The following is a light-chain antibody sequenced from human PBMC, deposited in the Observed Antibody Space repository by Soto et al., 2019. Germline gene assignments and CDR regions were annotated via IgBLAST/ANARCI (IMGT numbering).Light chain of an antibody. J-gene: IGKJ2*01. CDR1: QSISTW. CDR3: QQYHSSPYT. Sequence: DIPMTQSPSTLSASVGDRVTITCRASQSISTWLAWYQQKPGRAPKLLIYKESSLESGAPSTFSGGGSGTEFTLTISSLQPDDFATYYCQQYHSSPYTFGQGTKLEIK. V-gene: IGKV1-5*03. CDR2: KES.